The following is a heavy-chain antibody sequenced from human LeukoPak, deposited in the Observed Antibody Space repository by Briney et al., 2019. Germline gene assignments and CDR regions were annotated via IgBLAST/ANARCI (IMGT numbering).Heavy chain of an antibody. CDR2: ISGTGVNT. J-gene: IGHJ4*02. D-gene: IGHD3-22*01. V-gene: IGHV3-23*01. CDR1: GVSVTTYA. Sequence: GGSLRLSCVASGVSVTTYAMTWVRQAPGKGLEWVSGISGTGVNTFYVDSVKGRFTISRDNSKNTLYLQMNSLRAEDTAVYYCAKDRRTYYYDSSGPSDYWGQGTLVTVSS. CDR3: AKDRRTYYYDSSGPSDY.